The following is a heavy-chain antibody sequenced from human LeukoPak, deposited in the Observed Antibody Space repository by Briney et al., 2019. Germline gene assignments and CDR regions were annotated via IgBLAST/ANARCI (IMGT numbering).Heavy chain of an antibody. CDR3: ARGRKYSSGWYTSYYYGMDV. CDR1: RYTFTSYG. V-gene: IGHV1-18*01. CDR2: ISAYNGNT. D-gene: IGHD6-19*01. J-gene: IGHJ6*02. Sequence: ASVKVSSKASRYTFTSYGISWVRQAPGQGLEWMGWISAYNGNTNYAQKLQGRVTMTTDTSTRTAYMELRSLRSDDTALYYCARGRKYSSGWYTSYYYGMDVWGQGTTVTVSS.